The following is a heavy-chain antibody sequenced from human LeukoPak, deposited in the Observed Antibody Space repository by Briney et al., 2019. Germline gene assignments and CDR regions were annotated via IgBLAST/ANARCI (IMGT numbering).Heavy chain of an antibody. CDR1: GFTFSSYA. V-gene: IGHV3-30*04. D-gene: IGHD4-11*01. CDR2: IQYDGHDI. J-gene: IGHJ3*02. Sequence: GGSLRLSCAASGFTFSSYAMSWVRQAPGKGLEWVAFIQYDGHDIYYADSVRGRFTISRDNSKNILSLQMNSLKSEDTAVYYCAREMTTPDDAFDIWGQGTMVIVSS. CDR3: AREMTTPDDAFDI.